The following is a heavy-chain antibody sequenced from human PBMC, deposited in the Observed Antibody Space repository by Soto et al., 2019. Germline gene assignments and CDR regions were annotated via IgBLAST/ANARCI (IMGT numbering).Heavy chain of an antibody. CDR3: ASDRSLGSNWYYYLES. Sequence: LILSCTASGFTFSSRAMNWVRQFPGRGLEWVSYISSSSSNIDYADSVKGRFTVSRDNAKNSLYLQMNTLRDEDTAVYYCASDRSLGSNWYYYLESWGQGTLVTVSS. CDR2: ISSSSSNI. CDR1: GFTFSSRA. J-gene: IGHJ4*02. V-gene: IGHV3-48*02. D-gene: IGHD1-20*01.